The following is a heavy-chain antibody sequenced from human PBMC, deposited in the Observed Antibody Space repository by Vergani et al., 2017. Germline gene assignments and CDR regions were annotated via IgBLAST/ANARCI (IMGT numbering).Heavy chain of an antibody. CDR1: GFTFSSYA. CDR3: ARDAPNGSGRFFDY. V-gene: IGHV3-30-3*01. J-gene: IGHJ4*02. Sequence: QVQLVESGGGVVQPGRSLRLSCAASGFTFSSYAMHWVRQAPGKGLEWVAVISYDGSNKYYADSVKGRFTISRDNSKNKLYLQMNSLRAEDTAVYYCARDAPNGSGRFFDYWGQGTLVTVSS. D-gene: IGHD3-10*01. CDR2: ISYDGSNK.